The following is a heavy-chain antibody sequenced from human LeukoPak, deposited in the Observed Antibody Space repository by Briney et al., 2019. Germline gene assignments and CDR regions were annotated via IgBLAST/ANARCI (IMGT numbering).Heavy chain of an antibody. V-gene: IGHV1-8*01. D-gene: IGHD2-2*01. CDR3: ARSEPCSSINCNNWFDP. CDR1: GYTFTSYD. J-gene: IGHJ5*02. CDR2: MNPNSGYT. Sequence: ASVKVSCKASGYTFTSYDINWVRQATGQGLEWMGWMNPNSGYTDYAQKFQGRVTMTRNTSISTAYMEVSSLRSEDTAVYYCARSEPCSSINCNNWFDPWGQGTLVTVSS.